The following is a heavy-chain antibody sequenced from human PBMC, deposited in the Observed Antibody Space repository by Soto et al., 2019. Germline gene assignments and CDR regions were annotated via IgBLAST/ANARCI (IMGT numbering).Heavy chain of an antibody. D-gene: IGHD4-17*01. CDR2: ISRSGDSL. J-gene: IGHJ4*02. Sequence: PGGSLRLSCVGSGFTFSSYSVSWIRRAPGKGLECVSSISRSGDSLNYADSVKGRFTISRDNAEHSVFLQMSDLRVDDTAIYYCASKYGIFDHWGQGTLVTVYS. CDR1: GFTFSSYS. V-gene: IGHV3-21*01. CDR3: ASKYGIFDH.